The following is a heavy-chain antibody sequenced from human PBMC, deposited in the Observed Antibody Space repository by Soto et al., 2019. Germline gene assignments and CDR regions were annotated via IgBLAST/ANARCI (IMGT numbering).Heavy chain of an antibody. CDR1: GVSINRGDYY. CDR3: AREGGDFVQVPYY. Sequence: QVRLQEAGPKLVRPSQTLSLTCSVSGVSINRGDYYWSWIRQSPGRGLEWIGSIYYNGDTNYNPFLASWVNMSIDSINNQFSLVLQSVVAPDPAVYFCAREGGDFVQVPYYWGQGTLITVSS. V-gene: IGHV4-30-4*01. J-gene: IGHJ4*02. CDR2: IYYNGDT. D-gene: IGHD3-3*01.